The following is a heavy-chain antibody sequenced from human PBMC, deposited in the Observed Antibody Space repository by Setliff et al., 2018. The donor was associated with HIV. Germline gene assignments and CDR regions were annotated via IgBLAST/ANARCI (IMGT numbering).Heavy chain of an antibody. J-gene: IGHJ4*02. D-gene: IGHD2-15*01. CDR2: INPSGGAT. V-gene: IGHV1-46*01. Sequence: ASVKVSCKASGYTFTSYYMHWVRQAPGQGLEWMGIINPSGGATSYVRKFHGRLTMTRDTSRGTAHMELRSLRSDDTAVYFCARGYASGSGSYYYDYWGQGTLVTVSS. CDR1: GYTFTSYY. CDR3: ARGYASGSGSYYYDY.